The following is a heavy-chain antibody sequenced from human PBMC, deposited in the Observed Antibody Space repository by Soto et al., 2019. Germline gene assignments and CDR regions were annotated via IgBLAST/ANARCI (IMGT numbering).Heavy chain of an antibody. Sequence: ASVKVSCKASGYTFTSYGISWVRQAPGQGLEWMGWISAYNGNTNYAQKLQGRVTMTTDTSTSTAYMELRSLRSDDTAVYYCARDRIPYCTNGVCYSPWFDPWGQGTLVTVSS. V-gene: IGHV1-18*01. CDR3: ARDRIPYCTNGVCYSPWFDP. J-gene: IGHJ5*02. CDR1: GYTFTSYG. CDR2: ISAYNGNT. D-gene: IGHD2-8*01.